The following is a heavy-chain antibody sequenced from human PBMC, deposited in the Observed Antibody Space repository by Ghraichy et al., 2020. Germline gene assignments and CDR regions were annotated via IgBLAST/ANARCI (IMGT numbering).Heavy chain of an antibody. D-gene: IGHD6-6*01. J-gene: IGHJ6*03. CDR3: ARGVAAPYYYYYMDV. CDR2: VYYSGST. CDR1: GGSISTYY. Sequence: SCTVSGGSISTYYWSWIRQPPGKGLEWIGYVYYSGSTKYNPSLKSRVTISVDTSKNQFSLKLSSVTAADTAVYYCARGVAAPYYYYYMDVWGKGTTVTVSS. V-gene: IGHV4-59*01.